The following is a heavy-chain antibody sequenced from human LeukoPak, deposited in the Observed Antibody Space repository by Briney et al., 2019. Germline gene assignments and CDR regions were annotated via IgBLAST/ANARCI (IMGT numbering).Heavy chain of an antibody. CDR1: GGSISSYY. CDR2: IYTSGST. D-gene: IGHD3-16*01. J-gene: IGHJ4*02. V-gene: IGHV4-4*09. CDR3: ARHASRTYYFDY. Sequence: PPETLSLTCTVSGGSISSYYWSWIRQPPGEGREWIGYIYTSGSTNYNPSLKSRVTISVDTSKNQFPRKLSSVTAADRAVYYCARHASRTYYFDYWGQGTLVTVSS.